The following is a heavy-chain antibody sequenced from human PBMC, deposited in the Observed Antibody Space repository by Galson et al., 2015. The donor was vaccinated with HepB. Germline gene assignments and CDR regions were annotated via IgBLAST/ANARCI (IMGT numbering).Heavy chain of an antibody. V-gene: IGHV3-30*18. J-gene: IGHJ1*01. D-gene: IGHD2-15*01. CDR3: AKELRYCSGGSCYFEYFQH. CDR1: GFTFSSYG. CDR2: ISYDGSNK. Sequence: SLRLSCAASGFTFSSYGMHWVRQAPGKGLEWVAVISYDGSNKYYADSVKGRFTISRDNSKNTLYLQMNSLRAEDTAVYYCAKELRYCSGGSCYFEYFQHWGQGTLVTVSS.